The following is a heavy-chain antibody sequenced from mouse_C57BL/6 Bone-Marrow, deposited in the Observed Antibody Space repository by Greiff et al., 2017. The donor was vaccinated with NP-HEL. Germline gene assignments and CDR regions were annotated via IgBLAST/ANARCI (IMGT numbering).Heavy chain of an antibody. J-gene: IGHJ3*01. CDR3: AREGLRPWFAY. V-gene: IGHV1-69*01. CDR1: GYTFTSYW. D-gene: IGHD2-4*01. CDR2: IDPSDSYT. Sequence: QVQLQQPGAELVMPGASVKLSCKASGYTFTSYWMHWVKQRPGQGLEWIGEIDPSDSYTNYNQKFKDKSTLTVDKPSSTAYMQLSSLTSEDSAVYYCAREGLRPWFAYWGQGTLVTVSA.